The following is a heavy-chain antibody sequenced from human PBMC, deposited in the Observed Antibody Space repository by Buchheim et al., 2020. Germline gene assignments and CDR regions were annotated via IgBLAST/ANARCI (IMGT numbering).Heavy chain of an antibody. Sequence: EVQLVESGGGLVQPGGSLRLPCTASGFNFGLYWMTWVRQGPGKGLGWGGHIKEDGGGVYVDSVKGRFTISRDNAMNSLSLEMNSLRAGDTAVYYCARGGGWGSFDSWGQGT. D-gene: IGHD7-27*01. CDR3: ARGGGWGSFDS. CDR2: IKEDGGG. V-gene: IGHV3-7*03. CDR1: GFNFGLYW. J-gene: IGHJ4*02.